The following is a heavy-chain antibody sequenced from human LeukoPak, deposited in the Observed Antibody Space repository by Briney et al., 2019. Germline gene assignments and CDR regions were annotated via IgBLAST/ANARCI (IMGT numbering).Heavy chain of an antibody. D-gene: IGHD3-10*01. CDR3: ARRKVRGASRFDP. CDR2: IYPGDSET. V-gene: IGHV5-51*01. Sequence: GESLKISCEGSEYNFATYWIGWVRQMPGKALEWMGIIYPGDSETRYSPSFQGRVTISADKSISTAYLQWSSLKASDTAMYYCARRKVRGASRFDPWGQGTLVTVSS. J-gene: IGHJ5*02. CDR1: EYNFATYW.